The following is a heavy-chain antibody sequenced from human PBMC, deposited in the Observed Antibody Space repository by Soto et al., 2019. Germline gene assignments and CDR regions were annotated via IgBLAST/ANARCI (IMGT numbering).Heavy chain of an antibody. Sequence: SLKISCKSSGYSFSSYWIAWVRLMPGKGLEWMGSIYPDDSDTKYSPSFQGQVTISADKSISAAYLQWSSLKASDTAIYYCARNSLTGYYSYYYSMDVWGQGTTVTVSS. D-gene: IGHD3-9*01. CDR1: GYSFSSYW. J-gene: IGHJ6*02. V-gene: IGHV5-51*01. CDR3: ARNSLTGYYSYYYSMDV. CDR2: IYPDDSDT.